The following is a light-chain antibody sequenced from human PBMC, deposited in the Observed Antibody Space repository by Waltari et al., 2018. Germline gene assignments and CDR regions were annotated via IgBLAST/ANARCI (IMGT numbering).Light chain of an antibody. CDR2: ANN. CDR3: QSYDTRLSGWV. CDR1: SSNIGTGHD. Sequence: QSVLTLPPSVSGAAAQRVTVSCTGGSSNIGTGHDVHRYQQFPGTAPKLLIYANNNRPSGVPDRFSGSKSGTSASLAITGVQAEDEADYYCQSYDTRLSGWVFGGGTKLTVL. J-gene: IGLJ3*02. V-gene: IGLV1-40*01.